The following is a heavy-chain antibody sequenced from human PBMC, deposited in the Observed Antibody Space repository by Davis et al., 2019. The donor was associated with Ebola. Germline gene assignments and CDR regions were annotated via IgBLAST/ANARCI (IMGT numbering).Heavy chain of an antibody. Sequence: AASVKVSCKASGYTFTSYAIHWVRQAPGQRLEWMGWINAGNGNTKYSQKFQGRVTITSDTSASTAYMELSSLRSEDTAVYYCARVGRDSSGYYYFDYWGQGTLVTVSS. CDR3: ARVGRDSSGYYYFDY. V-gene: IGHV1-3*01. J-gene: IGHJ4*02. CDR1: GYTFTSYA. D-gene: IGHD3-22*01. CDR2: INAGNGNT.